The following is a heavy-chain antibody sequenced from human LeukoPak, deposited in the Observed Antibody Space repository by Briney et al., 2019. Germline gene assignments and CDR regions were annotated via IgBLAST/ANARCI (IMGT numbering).Heavy chain of an antibody. J-gene: IGHJ6*02. Sequence: GGSLRLSCAASGFTVSSNYMSWVRQAPGKGLEWVSVIYSGGSTYYADSVKGRFTISRDNSKNTLYLQMNSLRAEDTAVYYCARGDSSSWYLSVLGYYGMDVWGQGTTVTVSS. D-gene: IGHD6-13*01. CDR3: ARGDSSSWYLSVLGYYGMDV. CDR1: GFTVSSNY. V-gene: IGHV3-53*01. CDR2: IYSGGST.